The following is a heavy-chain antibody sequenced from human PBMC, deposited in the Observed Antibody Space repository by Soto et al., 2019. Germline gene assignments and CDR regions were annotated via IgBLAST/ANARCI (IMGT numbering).Heavy chain of an antibody. Sequence: EVQLVESGGSLVRPGGSLRLSCAASGFTVSSNYMNWVRQAPGKGLEWVAVIHSGGTTDYADSAKGRFTISRHNSENTLYLQMNSLRTEDTAVYYCAREDFTIFGTNAFDIWGQGTMVTVSS. J-gene: IGHJ3*02. CDR3: AREDFTIFGTNAFDI. CDR1: GFTVSSNY. V-gene: IGHV3-53*04. D-gene: IGHD3-3*01. CDR2: IHSGGTT.